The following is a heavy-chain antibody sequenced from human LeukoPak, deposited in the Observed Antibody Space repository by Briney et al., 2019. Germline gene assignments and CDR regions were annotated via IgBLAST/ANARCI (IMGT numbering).Heavy chain of an antibody. CDR1: GFTFSSYA. CDR2: ISGSGGST. V-gene: IGHV3-23*01. CDR3: AKDLSDSSSWYLVPHWFDP. D-gene: IGHD6-13*01. Sequence: GGSLRLSCAASGFTFSSYAMSWVRQAPGKGLEWVSAISGSGGSTYYADSVKGRFTISRDNSKNTLYLQMNSLRAEDTAVYYCAKDLSDSSSWYLVPHWFDPWGQGTLVTVSS. J-gene: IGHJ5*02.